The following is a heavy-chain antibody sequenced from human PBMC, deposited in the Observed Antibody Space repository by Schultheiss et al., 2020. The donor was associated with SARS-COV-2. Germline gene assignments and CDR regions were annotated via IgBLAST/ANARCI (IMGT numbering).Heavy chain of an antibody. CDR1: GFTFSSYG. Sequence: GGSLRLSCAASGFTFSSYGMHWVRQAPGKGLEWVAVISYDGSNKYYADSVKGRFTISRDNSKNTLYLQMNSLRAEDTAVYYCARDTYSGYDGFDYWGQGTLVTVSS. V-gene: IGHV3-30*12. CDR2: ISYDGSNK. D-gene: IGHD5-12*01. CDR3: ARDTYSGYDGFDY. J-gene: IGHJ4*02.